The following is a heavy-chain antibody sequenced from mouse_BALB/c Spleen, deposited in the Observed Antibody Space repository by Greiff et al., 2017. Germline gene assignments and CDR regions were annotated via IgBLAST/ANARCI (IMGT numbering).Heavy chain of an antibody. D-gene: IGHD2-4*01. CDR1: GYSITSDYA. Sequence: EVQLVESGPGLVKPSQSLSLTCTVTGYSITSDYAWNWIRQFPGNKLEWMGYISYSGSTSYNPSLKSRISITRDTSKNQFFLQLNSVTTEDTATYYCAYYDYDLYYAMDYWGQGTSVTVSS. J-gene: IGHJ4*01. V-gene: IGHV3-2*02. CDR3: AYYDYDLYYAMDY. CDR2: ISYSGST.